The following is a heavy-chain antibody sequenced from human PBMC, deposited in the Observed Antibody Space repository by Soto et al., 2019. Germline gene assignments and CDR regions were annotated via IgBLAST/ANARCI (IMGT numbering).Heavy chain of an antibody. CDR1: GGSISSYY. J-gene: IGHJ4*02. CDR2: IYYSGST. D-gene: IGHD3-3*01. Sequence: SETLSLTCTVSGGSISSYYWGWSRQPPGKGLEWIGYIYYSGSTNYNPSLKSRVTISVDTSKNQFSLKLSSVTAADTAVYYCARVSNFGVVTGSIGFDYWGQGTLVTVSS. V-gene: IGHV4-59*01. CDR3: ARVSNFGVVTGSIGFDY.